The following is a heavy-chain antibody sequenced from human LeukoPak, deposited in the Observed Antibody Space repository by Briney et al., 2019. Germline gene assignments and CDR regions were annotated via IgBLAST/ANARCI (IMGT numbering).Heavy chain of an antibody. CDR1: GYDLKSYG. Sequence: ASVKVSCKASGYDLKSYGIGWVRQAPGQGPEWMGWISGNNGDTNYAQKFQDRVTVTTDTSTSTAYMELRSLRFDDTAVYYCARNGYNSPNPFDYWGQGTLVTVSS. V-gene: IGHV1-18*01. D-gene: IGHD5-18*01. CDR2: ISGNNGDT. J-gene: IGHJ4*02. CDR3: ARNGYNSPNPFDY.